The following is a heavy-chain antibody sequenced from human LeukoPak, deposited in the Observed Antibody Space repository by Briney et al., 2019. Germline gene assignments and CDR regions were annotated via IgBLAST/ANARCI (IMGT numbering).Heavy chain of an antibody. CDR1: GGSMNTYF. V-gene: IGHV4-59*08. CDR3: ARHKTGGTYPLDY. J-gene: IGHJ4*02. D-gene: IGHD1-26*01. CDR2: IHYSGST. Sequence: SETLSLTCTVSGGSMNTYFWSWIPQPPGRGQEWVGHIHYSGSTTYNPSLKSRVSISVDVSKNQFSLKLSSVTAADAAVYYCARHKTGGTYPLDYWGQGTLVTVSS.